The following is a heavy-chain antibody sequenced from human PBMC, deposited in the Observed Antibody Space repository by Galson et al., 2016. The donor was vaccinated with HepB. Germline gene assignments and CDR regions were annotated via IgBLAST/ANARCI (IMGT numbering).Heavy chain of an antibody. J-gene: IGHJ4*02. CDR3: ARQQEYRYSYSDY. CDR2: ISYNGSTK. CDR1: GFTFSSHA. V-gene: IGHV3-30*04. D-gene: IGHD2/OR15-2a*01. Sequence: SLRLSCAASGFTFSSHAMHWVRQAQGKGLEWLAVISYNGSTKHYADSLRGRFTISRDNSKNTLYLQVNGLRPEDTAVYYCARQQEYRYSYSDYWGQGTLVTVSS.